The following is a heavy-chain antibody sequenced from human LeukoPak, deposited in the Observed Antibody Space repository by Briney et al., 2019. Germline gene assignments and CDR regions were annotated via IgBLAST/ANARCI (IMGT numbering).Heavy chain of an antibody. CDR3: ACARSGGAYLDY. V-gene: IGHV3-48*02. CDR2: ISTSGTTI. J-gene: IGHJ4*02. Sequence: GGSLRLSCAASGFIFSRNNMNWVRQAPGKGLEWISYISTSGTTIYYADSVKGRFTISRDNAKNSLYLQMNSLRDEDTAVYYCACARSGGAYLDYWGQETLVTVSS. CDR1: GFIFSRNN. D-gene: IGHD5-12*01.